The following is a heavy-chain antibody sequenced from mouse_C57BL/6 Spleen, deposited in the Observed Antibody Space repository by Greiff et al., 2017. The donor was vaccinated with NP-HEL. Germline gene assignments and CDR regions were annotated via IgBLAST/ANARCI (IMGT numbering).Heavy chain of an antibody. D-gene: IGHD1-1*01. CDR3: ASYGSDYYAMDY. J-gene: IGHJ4*01. V-gene: IGHV1-82*01. Sequence: VQLQQSGPELVKPGASVKISCKASGYAFSSSWMNWVKQRPGKGLEWIGRIYPGDGDTNYNGKFKGKATLTAHKSSSTAYMQLSSLTSEDSAVYFCASYGSDYYAMDYWGQGTSVTVSS. CDR2: IYPGDGDT. CDR1: GYAFSSSW.